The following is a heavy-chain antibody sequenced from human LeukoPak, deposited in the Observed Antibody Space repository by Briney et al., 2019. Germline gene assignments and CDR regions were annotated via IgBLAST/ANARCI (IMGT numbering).Heavy chain of an antibody. D-gene: IGHD2-2*01. CDR3: AKGGSCSSTSCYFDY. CDR1: EFTFSSYA. J-gene: IGHJ4*02. V-gene: IGHV3-30*18. Sequence: GRSLRLSCAASEFTFSSYAMHWVRQAPGKGLEWVAVISYDGSNKYYADSVKGRFTISRDNSKNTLYLQMNSLRAEDTAMYYCAKGGSCSSTSCYFDYWGQGTLVTVSS. CDR2: ISYDGSNK.